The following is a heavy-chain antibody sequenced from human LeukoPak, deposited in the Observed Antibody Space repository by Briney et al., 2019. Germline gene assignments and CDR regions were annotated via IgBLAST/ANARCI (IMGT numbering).Heavy chain of an antibody. V-gene: IGHV3-21*01. CDR3: ARGTLRFGELLYRQEPNWFDP. J-gene: IGHJ5*02. D-gene: IGHD3-10*01. CDR2: IILVVTAI. Sequence: GGPLRPPCAPPEFTSRRYTITWVPKAPGRGLKWVPPIILVVTAIYYADSVKGRFTISRDNAKNSLYLQMNSLRAEDTAVYYCARGTLRFGELLYRQEPNWFDPWGQGTLVTVSS. CDR1: EFTSRRYT.